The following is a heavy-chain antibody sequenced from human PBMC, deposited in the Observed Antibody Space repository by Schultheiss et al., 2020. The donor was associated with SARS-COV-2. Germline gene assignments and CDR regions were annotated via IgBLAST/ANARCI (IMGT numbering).Heavy chain of an antibody. CDR1: GFTFSSYS. D-gene: IGHD3-3*01. CDR3: VCEWLFRYYGMDV. CDR2: ISSSGSTI. V-gene: IGHV3-48*04. Sequence: GGSLRLSCAASGFTFSSYSMNWVRQAPGKGLEWVSSISSSGSTIYYADSVKGRFTMSRDNAKNSLYLQMNSLRAEDTAVYYCVCEWLFRYYGMDVWGQGTTVTVSS. J-gene: IGHJ6*02.